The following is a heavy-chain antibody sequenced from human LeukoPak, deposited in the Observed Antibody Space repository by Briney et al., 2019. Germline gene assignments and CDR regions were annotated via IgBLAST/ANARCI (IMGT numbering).Heavy chain of an antibody. Sequence: GGSLRLSCAASGFTFSSYWMSWVRQAPGKGLEWVANIKQDGSQKYYVDSVKGRFSISRDNAKNSLYLQMNSLRAEDTAVYYCVKKGSGGSSYYFDYWGQGTLVTVSS. J-gene: IGHJ4*02. CDR3: VKKGSGGSSYYFDY. CDR1: GFTFSSYW. CDR2: IKQDGSQK. D-gene: IGHD2-15*01. V-gene: IGHV3-7*03.